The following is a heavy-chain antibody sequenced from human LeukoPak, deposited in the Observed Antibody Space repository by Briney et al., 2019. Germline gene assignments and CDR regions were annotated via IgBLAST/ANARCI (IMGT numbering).Heavy chain of an antibody. J-gene: IGHJ4*02. CDR3: ARSQVGGALDY. D-gene: IGHD3-16*01. CDR2: ISSNGGNI. CDR1: GFTFSSYA. Sequence: GGSLRLSCAASGFTFSSYAMHWVRQAPGKGLEYVSVISSNGGNIYYANSVKGRFTISRDNSKNTLYLQMGSLRPEDTAVYYCARSQVGGALDYWGQGTLVTVSS. V-gene: IGHV3-64*01.